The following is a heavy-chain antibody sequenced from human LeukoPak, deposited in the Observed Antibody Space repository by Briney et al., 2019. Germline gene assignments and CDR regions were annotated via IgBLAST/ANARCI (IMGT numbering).Heavy chain of an antibody. V-gene: IGHV3-33*01. Sequence: PGGSLRLSCAASGITFSRTGMHWVRQAPGKGLEWVARIRNDGSHKYYADSVKGRFTISRDNDKNSLYLEMNSMRDEDTAVYYCARDFSQRGYSYGDDYWGQGTLVTVSS. J-gene: IGHJ4*02. D-gene: IGHD5-18*01. CDR2: IRNDGSHK. CDR3: ARDFSQRGYSYGDDY. CDR1: GITFSRTG.